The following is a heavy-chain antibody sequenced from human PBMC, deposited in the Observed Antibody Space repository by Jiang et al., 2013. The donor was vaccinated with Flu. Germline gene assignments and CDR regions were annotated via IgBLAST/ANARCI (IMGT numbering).Heavy chain of an antibody. J-gene: IGHJ6*02. D-gene: IGHD3-16*01. CDR3: IKDLTPGGADV. CDR1: DPMLLTMP. Sequence: EVQVVESGGGLVSAWQVPKTLLCSLLDPMLLTMPFIGSVKVQGRAWSGSQAFFWRSGGAGYGDSVRGRFTVSRDAAQNSLYLQMSSLRPEDTALYYCIKDLTPGGADVWGPGTSVIVSS. CDR2: FFWRSGGA. V-gene: IGHV3-9*01.